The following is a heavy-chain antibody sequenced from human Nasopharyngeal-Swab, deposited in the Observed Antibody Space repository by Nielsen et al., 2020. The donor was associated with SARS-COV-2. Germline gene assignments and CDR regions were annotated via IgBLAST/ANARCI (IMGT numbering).Heavy chain of an antibody. CDR1: EFSISSYS. J-gene: IGHJ2*01. CDR2: ISSTSTYI. V-gene: IGHV3-21*01. CDR3: ARDASSSWYRLGNWYFDL. Sequence: GASLKISCAASEFSISSYSMNWVRQTPGKGLEWVSSISSTSTYIYYADSVKGRFTVARDNAKNALFLQMDSLRDEDTAVYYCARDASSSWYRLGNWYFDLWGRGTLVTVSS. D-gene: IGHD6-13*01.